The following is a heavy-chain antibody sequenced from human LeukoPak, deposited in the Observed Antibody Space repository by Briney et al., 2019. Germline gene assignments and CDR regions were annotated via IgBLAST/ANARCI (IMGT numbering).Heavy chain of an antibody. CDR2: MNPNSGNT. CDR3: ARDRQFVNFDY. V-gene: IGHV1-8*01. D-gene: IGHD2/OR15-2a*01. Sequence: ALVKVSCKASGYTFTNYDINWVRQATGQGLEWMGWMNPNSGNTGYAQKSQGRVTMTRNTSISTAYMELSSLRSEDTAVYYCARDRQFVNFDYWGQGTLVTVSS. CDR1: GYTFTNYD. J-gene: IGHJ4*02.